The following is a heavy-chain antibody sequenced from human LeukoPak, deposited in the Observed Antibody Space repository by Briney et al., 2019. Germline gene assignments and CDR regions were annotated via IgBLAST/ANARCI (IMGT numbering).Heavy chain of an antibody. D-gene: IGHD6-19*01. Sequence: ASVKVSRKASGYTFTGYYLHWVRQAPGQGFEWMGWIHPNSGGTNYAQKFQGRVTMTRDTSISTAYMELSSLRSDDTAVYYCARLAAVPGWGQGTLVTVSS. CDR3: ARLAAVPG. CDR2: IHPNSGGT. V-gene: IGHV1-2*02. J-gene: IGHJ1*01. CDR1: GYTFTGYY.